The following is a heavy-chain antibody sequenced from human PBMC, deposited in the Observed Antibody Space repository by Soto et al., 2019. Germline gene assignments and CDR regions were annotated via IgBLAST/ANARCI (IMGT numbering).Heavy chain of an antibody. J-gene: IGHJ4*02. D-gene: IGHD3-22*01. CDR3: ARVHYDSSGYYLLDY. CDR1: GGSISSYY. Sequence: SETLSLTCTVSGGSISSYYWSWIRQPPGKGLEWIGYIYYSGSTNYNPSLKSRVTIPVDTSKNQFSLKLSSVTAADTAAYYCARVHYDSSGYYLLDYWGQGTLVTVSS. CDR2: IYYSGST. V-gene: IGHV4-59*01.